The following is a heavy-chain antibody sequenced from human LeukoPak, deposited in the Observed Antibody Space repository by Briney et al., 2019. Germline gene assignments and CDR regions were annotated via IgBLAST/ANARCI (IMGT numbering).Heavy chain of an antibody. CDR3: ARDRTVYYDFWSGAFDY. CDR2: INPNSGGT. Sequence: ASVKVSCKASGYTFTGYYMHWVRQAPGQGLEWMGWINPNSGGTHYAQKFQGRVTMTRDTSISTAYMELSRLRSDDTAVYYCARDRTVYYDFWSGAFDYWGQGTLVTVSS. V-gene: IGHV1-2*02. D-gene: IGHD3-3*01. J-gene: IGHJ4*02. CDR1: GYTFTGYY.